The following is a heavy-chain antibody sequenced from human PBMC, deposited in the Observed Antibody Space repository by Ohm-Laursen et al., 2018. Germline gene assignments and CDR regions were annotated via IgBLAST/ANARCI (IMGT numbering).Heavy chain of an antibody. CDR2: INWNGGST. CDR3: ARDTRGYSYGYWYFDL. CDR1: GFTFSSYA. D-gene: IGHD5-18*01. J-gene: IGHJ2*01. V-gene: IGHV3-20*01. Sequence: SLRLSCAASGFTFSSYAMSWVRQAPGKGLEWVSGINWNGGSTAYADSVKGRFTISRDNAKNSLYLQMSSLRAEDTALYHCARDTRGYSYGYWYFDLWGRGTLVTVSS.